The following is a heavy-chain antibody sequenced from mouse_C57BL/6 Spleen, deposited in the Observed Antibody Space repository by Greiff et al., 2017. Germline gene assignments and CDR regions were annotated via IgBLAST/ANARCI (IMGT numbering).Heavy chain of an antibody. CDR1: GFTFSNYW. V-gene: IGHV6-3*01. J-gene: IGHJ2*01. CDR2: IRLKSDNYAT. Sequence: EVKLMESGGGLVQPGGSMKLSCVASGFTFSNYWMNWVRQSPEKGLEWVAQIRLKSDNYATHSAESVKGRFTISRDDSKSSVYLQMNNLRAEDTGIYYCTRDYARFDYWGQGTTLTVSS. CDR3: TRDYARFDY. D-gene: IGHD2-4*01.